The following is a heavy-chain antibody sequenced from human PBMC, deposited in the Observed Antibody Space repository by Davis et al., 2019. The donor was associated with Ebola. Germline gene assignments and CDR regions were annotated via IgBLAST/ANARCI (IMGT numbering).Heavy chain of an antibody. CDR1: GGPISEYY. CDR2: VHYTGAT. D-gene: IGHD3-10*01. CDR3: ARLGSYGQYHYFDS. V-gene: IGHV4-59*08. Sequence: SETLSLTCTVSGGPISEYYWSWIRRPPGKGLEWIGYVHYTGATHYNASLKSRVTISVDTSNNQFSLILSSVTAADTAVYYCARLGSYGQYHYFDSWGQGTLVTVSS. J-gene: IGHJ4*02.